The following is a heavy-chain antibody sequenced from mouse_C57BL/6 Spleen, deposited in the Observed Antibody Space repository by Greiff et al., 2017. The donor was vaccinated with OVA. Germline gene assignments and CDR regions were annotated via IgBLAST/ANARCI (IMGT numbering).Heavy chain of an antibody. Sequence: EVQLVESGGGLVKPGGSLKLSCAASGFTFSDYGMHWVRQAPEKGLEWVAYISSGSSTIYYADTVKGRFTISRDNARNTLFLQMTSLRSEDTAMYYCARGDGSSYWYFDVWGTGTTVTVSS. CDR2: ISSGSSTI. CDR3: ARGDGSSYWYFDV. CDR1: GFTFSDYG. D-gene: IGHD1-1*01. J-gene: IGHJ1*03. V-gene: IGHV5-17*01.